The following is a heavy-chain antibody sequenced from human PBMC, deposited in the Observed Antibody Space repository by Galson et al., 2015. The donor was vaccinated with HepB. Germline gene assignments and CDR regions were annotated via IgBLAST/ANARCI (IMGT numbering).Heavy chain of an antibody. CDR2: IKQDGSEK. CDR1: GFTFSSYW. CDR3: AREGRYSSSWYGGYHYYYYYGMDV. J-gene: IGHJ6*02. Sequence: SLRLSCAASGFTFSSYWMSWVRQAPGKGLEWVANIKQDGSEKYYVDSVKGRFTISRDNAKNSLYLQMNSLRAEDTAVYYCAREGRYSSSWYGGYHYYYYYGMDVWGQGTTVTVSS. D-gene: IGHD6-13*01. V-gene: IGHV3-7*03.